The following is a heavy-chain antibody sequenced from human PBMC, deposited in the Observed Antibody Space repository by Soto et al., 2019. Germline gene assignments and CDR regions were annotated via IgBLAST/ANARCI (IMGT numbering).Heavy chain of an antibody. CDR3: ASGVAASHFYYYYMDV. V-gene: IGHV3-11*01. J-gene: IGHJ6*03. CDR2: ISGSGSTI. Sequence: GGSLRLSCAASGFTFSDYDMSWIRQAPGKGLEWVSYISGSGSTIYYADSVKGRFTISRDNAKNSLHLQMNSLRAEDTAVYYCASGVAASHFYYYYMDVWGKGTTVTVSS. CDR1: GFTFSDYD. D-gene: IGHD2-15*01.